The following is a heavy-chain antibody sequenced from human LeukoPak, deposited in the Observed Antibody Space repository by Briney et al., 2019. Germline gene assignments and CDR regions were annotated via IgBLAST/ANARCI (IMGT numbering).Heavy chain of an antibody. CDR1: GLTVSSNE. V-gene: IGHV3-38-3*01. J-gene: IGHJ6*03. CDR3: AKKLGDGGNFYYYYYMDV. D-gene: IGHD4-23*01. CDR2: ISGGST. Sequence: PGGSLRLSCAASGLTVSSNEMSWVRQAPGKGLEWVSSISGGSTYYADSRKGRFTISRDNSRNTLYLQMNSLRAEDTAVYYCAKKLGDGGNFYYYYYMDVWGEGTTVAISS.